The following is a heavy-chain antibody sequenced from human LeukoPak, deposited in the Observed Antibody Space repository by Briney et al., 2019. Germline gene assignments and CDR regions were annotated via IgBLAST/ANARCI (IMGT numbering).Heavy chain of an antibody. CDR3: AKGVAVASPYYFDY. Sequence: GGSLRLSCAASGFTFSSYAMSWVRQAPGKGLEWVSPISGSGSSTYYADSVKGRFTISRDNSKNTLYLQMNSLRAEDTSVYYCAKGVAVASPYYFDYWGQGTLVTVSS. V-gene: IGHV3-23*01. CDR2: ISGSGSST. CDR1: GFTFSSYA. D-gene: IGHD6-19*01. J-gene: IGHJ4*02.